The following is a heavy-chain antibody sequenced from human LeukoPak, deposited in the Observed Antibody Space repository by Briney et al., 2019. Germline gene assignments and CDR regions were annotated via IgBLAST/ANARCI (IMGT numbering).Heavy chain of an antibody. D-gene: IGHD2-2*01. CDR2: IYTSGST. Sequence: SETLSLTCTVSGGSISSYYWSWIRQPAGKGLEWIGRIYTSGSTNYNPSLKSRVTMSVDTSKDQFSLKLSSVTAADTAVYYYARGGRFCSSTSCSQFDPWGQGTLVTVSS. V-gene: IGHV4-4*07. CDR3: ARGGRFCSSTSCSQFDP. CDR1: GGSISSYY. J-gene: IGHJ5*02.